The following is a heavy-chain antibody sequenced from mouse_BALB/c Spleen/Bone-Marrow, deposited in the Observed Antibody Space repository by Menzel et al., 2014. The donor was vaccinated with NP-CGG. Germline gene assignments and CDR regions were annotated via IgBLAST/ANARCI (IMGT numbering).Heavy chain of an antibody. D-gene: IGHD3-3*01. CDR2: IYPGSGNT. V-gene: IGHV1-77*01. CDR3: AREGDPGAWFAY. CDR1: GYTFTDYY. J-gene: IGHJ3*01. Sequence: VQLQPSGAELARPGASVKLSCKASGYTFTDYYINWVKQRTGQGLEWIGEIYPGSGNTYYNEKFKGKATLTADKSSSTAYMQLSSLTSEDSAVYFCAREGDPGAWFAYWGQGTLVTVSA.